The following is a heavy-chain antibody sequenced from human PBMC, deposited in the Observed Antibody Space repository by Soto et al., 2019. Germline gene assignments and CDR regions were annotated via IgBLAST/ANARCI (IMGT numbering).Heavy chain of an antibody. Sequence: HPGWSLRLSCAASGFTFDDYAMHWVRQAPGKGLEWVSGISWNSGSIGYADSVKGRFTIPRDNAKNSLYLQMNSLRAEDTALYYCAKDIREEAEAAFEYWGHGTLVAVSS. CDR1: GFTFDDYA. V-gene: IGHV3-9*01. CDR2: ISWNSGSI. CDR3: AKDIREEAEAAFEY. D-gene: IGHD6-13*01. J-gene: IGHJ4*01.